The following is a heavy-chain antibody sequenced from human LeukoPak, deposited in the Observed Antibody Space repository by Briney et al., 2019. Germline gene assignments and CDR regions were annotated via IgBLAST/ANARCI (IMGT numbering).Heavy chain of an antibody. V-gene: IGHV3-21*01. CDR3: ARGGRWLPDY. Sequence: GGSLRLSCAASGFTFSSYSMNWVRQAPGKRLEWVSSISSSSSYIYYADSVKGRFTISRDNAKNSLYLQMNSLRAEDTAVYYCARGGRWLPDYWGQGTLVTVSS. J-gene: IGHJ4*02. D-gene: IGHD5-24*01. CDR2: ISSSSSYI. CDR1: GFTFSSYS.